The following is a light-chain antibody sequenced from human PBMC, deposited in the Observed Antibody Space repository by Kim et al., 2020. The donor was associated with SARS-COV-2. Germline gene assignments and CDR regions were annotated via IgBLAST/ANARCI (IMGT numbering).Light chain of an antibody. CDR3: QQYKTFWT. V-gene: IGKV1-5*03. Sequence: DIQMTQSPSTLSASVGDRVTVTCRASQSISDWVAWYQQKPGKAPKLLMYKASTLETGVRSRFSGSGSGTEFTLTISSLQPDDFATYYCQQYKTFWTFGQGTKVDIK. CDR1: QSISDW. J-gene: IGKJ1*01. CDR2: KAS.